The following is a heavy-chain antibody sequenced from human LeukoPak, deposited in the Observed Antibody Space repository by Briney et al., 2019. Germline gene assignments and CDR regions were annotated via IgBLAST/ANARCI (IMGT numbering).Heavy chain of an antibody. CDR2: INHSGST. D-gene: IGHD3-9*01. J-gene: IGHJ4*02. CDR3: ARGPHYDILTGYYGRLNYFDY. V-gene: IGHV4-34*01. Sequence: PSETLSLTCAVYGGSFSGYYWSWIRQPPGKGLEWIGEINHSGSTNYNPSLKSRVTISVDTSKNQFSLKLSSVTAADTAVYYCARGPHYDILTGYYGRLNYFDYWGLGTLVTVSS. CDR1: GGSFSGYY.